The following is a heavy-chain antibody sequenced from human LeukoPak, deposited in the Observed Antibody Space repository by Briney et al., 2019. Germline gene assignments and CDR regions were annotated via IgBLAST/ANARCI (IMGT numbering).Heavy chain of an antibody. CDR1: GFTVSSNY. V-gene: IGHV3-53*01. CDR3: AKGYYDYVWGSYYFDY. D-gene: IGHD3-16*01. CDR2: IYSGGST. J-gene: IGHJ4*02. Sequence: GGSLRLSCAASGFTVSSNYMSWVRQAPGKGLEWVSVIYSGGSTYYADSVKGRFTISRDDSKNTLYLQMNSLRAEDTAVYYCAKGYYDYVWGSYYFDYWGQGTLVTVSS.